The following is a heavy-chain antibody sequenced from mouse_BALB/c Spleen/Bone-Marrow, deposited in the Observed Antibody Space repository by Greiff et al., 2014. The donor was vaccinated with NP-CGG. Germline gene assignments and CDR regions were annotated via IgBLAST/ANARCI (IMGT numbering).Heavy chain of an antibody. V-gene: IGHV1-5*01. CDR1: GYTFTNYW. D-gene: IGHD4-1*01. CDR2: IYPGNNDA. Sequence: EVQLQQSGTVLARPGASLRMSCKASGYTFTNYWINWIKQRLGQGLEWIGAIYPGNNDAKYTQKFKAKAKLTAVTSTSTADMELSSLTNEDSAVYYCARNWDWVFAYWGQGTLVTVSA. CDR3: ARNWDWVFAY. J-gene: IGHJ3*01.